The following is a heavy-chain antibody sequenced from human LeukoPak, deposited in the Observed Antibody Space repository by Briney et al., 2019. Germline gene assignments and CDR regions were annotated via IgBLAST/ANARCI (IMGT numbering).Heavy chain of an antibody. Sequence: QSGGSLRLSCAASGFTFSSYGMHWVRQAPGKGLEWVAFIRYDGSNKYYADSVKGRFTISRDNSKNTLYLQMNSLRAEDTAVYYCAKGPGYSGYDLSYWGQGTLVTVSS. J-gene: IGHJ4*02. CDR1: GFTFSSYG. V-gene: IGHV3-30*02. D-gene: IGHD5-12*01. CDR3: AKGPGYSGYDLSY. CDR2: IRYDGSNK.